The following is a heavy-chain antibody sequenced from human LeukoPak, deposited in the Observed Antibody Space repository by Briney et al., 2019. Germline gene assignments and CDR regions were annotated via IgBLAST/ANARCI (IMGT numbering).Heavy chain of an antibody. CDR3: AKGGLTRGVFDN. J-gene: IGHJ3*02. D-gene: IGHD3-10*01. CDR2: IEYDGNKK. CDR1: GFTFSGSG. Sequence: GGSLRLSCAASGFTFSGSGMQWVRQAPGKGLEWVAFIEYDGNKKNYANSVKGRFTISRDNSKNTQYLQMNSLGADDTALYYCAKGGLTRGVFDNWGQGTMDTASS. V-gene: IGHV3-30*02.